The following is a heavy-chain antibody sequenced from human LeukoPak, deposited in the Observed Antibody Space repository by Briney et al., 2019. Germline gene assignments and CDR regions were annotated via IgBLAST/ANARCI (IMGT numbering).Heavy chain of an antibody. J-gene: IGHJ4*02. CDR3: AKEGSRWFTSTFDS. D-gene: IGHD6-13*01. Sequence: GRSLRLSCAASGFTFSSYAMSWVRQAPGKGLEWVSGISGGGSDTYYADSVKGRFTISRENSKNTPYLQMNSLRVEDTAVYYCAKEGSRWFTSTFDSWGQGTLVTVSS. CDR1: GFTFSSYA. V-gene: IGHV3-23*01. CDR2: ISGGGSDT.